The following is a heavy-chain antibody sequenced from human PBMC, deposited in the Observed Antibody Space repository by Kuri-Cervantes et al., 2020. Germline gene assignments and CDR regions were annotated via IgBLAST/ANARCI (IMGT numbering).Heavy chain of an antibody. CDR2: IFYSGNT. D-gene: IGHD2-15*01. Sequence: LSCAVSGFFISSGYYWGWIRQPPGKGLEWIGSIFYSGNTNYNPSLKSRVTISVDTSKNQLSLKLSSVTAADTAVYYCARARSRSPPTSLGYWGQGTLVTVSS. CDR3: ARARSRSPPTSLGY. V-gene: IGHV4-38-2*01. CDR1: GFFISSGYY. J-gene: IGHJ4*02.